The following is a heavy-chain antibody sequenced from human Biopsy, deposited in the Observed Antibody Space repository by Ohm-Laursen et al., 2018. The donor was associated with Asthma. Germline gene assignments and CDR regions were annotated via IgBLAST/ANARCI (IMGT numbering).Heavy chain of an antibody. D-gene: IGHD5-12*01. J-gene: IGHJ6*02. CDR2: LIPVLGTA. CDR3: ARGYSGTDRIVYYYSGMEV. V-gene: IGHV1-69*13. CDR1: GDSLGSFINYA. Sequence: SVKVSCKTSGDSLGSFINYAISWARQAPRQGLEWMGGLIPVLGTADYAPMFEGRVTITADESTSTAYLELTSLRFEDTAVYYCARGYSGTDRIVYYYSGMEVWGQGTTVTVSS.